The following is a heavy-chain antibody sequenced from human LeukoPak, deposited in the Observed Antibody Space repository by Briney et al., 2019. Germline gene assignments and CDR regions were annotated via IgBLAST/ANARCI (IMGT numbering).Heavy chain of an antibody. J-gene: IGHJ4*02. CDR2: INPNSGGT. D-gene: IGHD4-17*01. CDR3: ARDDGDHGFDY. CDR1: GYTFTGYY. V-gene: IGHV1-2*02. Sequence: ASVKVSYRASGYTFTGYYMNWVRQAPGQGLEWMGWINPNSGGTNSAQKFQGRVTMTRDTSISTAYMELSRLRSNDTAVYYCARDDGDHGFDYWGQGTLVTVSS.